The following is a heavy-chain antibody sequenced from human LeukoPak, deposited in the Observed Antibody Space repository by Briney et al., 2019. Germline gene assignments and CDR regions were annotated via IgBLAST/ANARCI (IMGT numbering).Heavy chain of an antibody. Sequence: GGSLRLSCATSGLTFDDYAMHWVRRAPGRGLEWVSLISGDGGSTYYADSVKGRFTISRDNSKNSLYLQMNSLRTEDTALYYCAKGQQQLVGPEAYYYYYYGMDVWGQGTTVTVSS. CDR1: GLTFDDYA. D-gene: IGHD6-13*01. CDR3: AKGQQQLVGPEAYYYYYYGMDV. CDR2: ISGDGGST. V-gene: IGHV3-43*02. J-gene: IGHJ6*02.